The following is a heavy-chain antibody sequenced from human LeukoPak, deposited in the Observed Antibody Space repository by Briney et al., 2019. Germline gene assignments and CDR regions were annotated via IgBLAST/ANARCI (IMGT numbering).Heavy chain of an antibody. CDR2: ISSSGSTI. CDR3: ARSGDTVVTREHYFDY. CDR1: GFTFSDYY. V-gene: IGHV3-11*04. J-gene: IGHJ4*02. D-gene: IGHD4-23*01. Sequence: GALRLSCAASGFTFSDYYMSWIRQAPGKGLEWVSYISSSGSTIYYADSVKGRFTISRDNAKNSLYLQMNSLRAEDTAVYYCARSGDTVVTREHYFDYWGQGTLVTVSS.